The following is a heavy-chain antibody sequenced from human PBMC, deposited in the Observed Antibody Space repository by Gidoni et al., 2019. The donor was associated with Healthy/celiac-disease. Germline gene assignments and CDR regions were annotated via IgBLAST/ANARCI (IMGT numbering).Heavy chain of an antibody. CDR3: AKDRGSSSTYYYYMDV. J-gene: IGHJ6*03. CDR2: IRYDGSNK. Sequence: QVQLVESGGGVVQPGGSLRLSCAASGFTFSSYGMHWVRQAPGKGLEWVAFIRYDGSNKYYADSVKGRFTISRDNSKNTLYLQMNSLRAEDTAVYYCAKDRGSSSTYYYYMDVWGKGTTVTVSS. D-gene: IGHD6-6*01. V-gene: IGHV3-30*02. CDR1: GFTFSSYG.